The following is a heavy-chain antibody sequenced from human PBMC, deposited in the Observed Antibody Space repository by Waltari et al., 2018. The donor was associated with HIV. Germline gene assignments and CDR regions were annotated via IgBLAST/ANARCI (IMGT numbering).Heavy chain of an antibody. Sequence: EVQLVESGGGLVQPGRSLRLSCAASGFTFDDYAMHWVRQAPGKGLEWVSGITWNSGNIAYADSVKGRFTISRDNTKNSLYLQMNSLRGEDTALYYCAKERGYSGLNFHPWGRGTLVTVSS. J-gene: IGHJ5*02. D-gene: IGHD5-12*01. CDR2: ITWNSGNI. V-gene: IGHV3-9*01. CDR1: GFTFDDYA. CDR3: AKERGYSGLNFHP.